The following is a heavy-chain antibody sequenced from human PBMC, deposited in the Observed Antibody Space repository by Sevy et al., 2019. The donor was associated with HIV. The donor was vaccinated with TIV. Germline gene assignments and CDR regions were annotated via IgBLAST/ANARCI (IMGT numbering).Heavy chain of an antibody. D-gene: IGHD6-13*01. V-gene: IGHV3-30-3*01. CDR1: GFAFSSHA. Sequence: GGSLRLSCAASGFAFSSHAMHWVRQAPGKGLEWVAVISYEGTETFYAASVEGRFTISRENSKNMLSLQINSLRTDDKAVYFCARDGGYSIKWYPLYWGHGTLVTVSS. J-gene: IGHJ4*01. CDR3: ARDGGYSIKWYPLY. CDR2: ISYEGTET.